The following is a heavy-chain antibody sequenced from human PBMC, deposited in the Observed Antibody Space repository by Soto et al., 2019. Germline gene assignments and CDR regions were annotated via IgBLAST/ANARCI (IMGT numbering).Heavy chain of an antibody. D-gene: IGHD6-25*01. CDR2: ISYDENTK. J-gene: IGHJ5*02. CDR1: GFTFSTYG. V-gene: IGHV3-30*18. CDR3: AKEVLAAGQGWFDP. Sequence: GGSLRLSCEASGFTFSTYGMHWVRQAPGKGLEWVAIISYDENTKYYADSLKGRFTISRDNFKNTLYLDINNVTPEDTAVYYCAKEVLAAGQGWFDPWGQGTLVTVSS.